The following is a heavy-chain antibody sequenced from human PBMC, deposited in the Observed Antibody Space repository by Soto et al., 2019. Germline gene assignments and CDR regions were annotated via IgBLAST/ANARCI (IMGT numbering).Heavy chain of an antibody. Sequence: GFLRLPCELSGFCFSSYAMSWVRQAPGKGLEWVSAISGSGGSTFYADSVKGRFTISRDSSKNTLYLQMNSLRAEDTDVYYCAVSEYSYGAYWGQGTLVTVSS. D-gene: IGHD5-18*01. CDR2: ISGSGGST. V-gene: IGHV3-23*01. CDR1: GFCFSSYA. CDR3: AVSEYSYGAY. J-gene: IGHJ4*02.